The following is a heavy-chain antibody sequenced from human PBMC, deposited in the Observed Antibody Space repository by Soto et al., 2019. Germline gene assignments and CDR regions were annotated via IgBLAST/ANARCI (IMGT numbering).Heavy chain of an antibody. CDR2: IYYSGST. CDR1: GGSISSYY. CDR3: ARASGYDSSSGYFDY. Sequence: QVQLQESGPGLVKPSETLSLTCTVSGGSISSYYWSWIRQPPGKGLEWIGYIYYSGSTNYNPSLTSRVTISVDTSKNQFSLKLSSVTAADTAVYYCARASGYDSSSGYFDYWGQGTLVTVSS. D-gene: IGHD5-12*01. V-gene: IGHV4-59*01. J-gene: IGHJ4*02.